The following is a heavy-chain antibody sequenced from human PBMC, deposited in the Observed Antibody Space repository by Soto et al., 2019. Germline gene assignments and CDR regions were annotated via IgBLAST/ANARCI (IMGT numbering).Heavy chain of an antibody. Sequence: EVQLVEAGGGLVQPGGSLRLSCAASGFTFSTSWIHWVRQAPGKGLVWVSRINGVGGTINYADSVKGRFTISRDNAKNTVYLQMNSLSADDAAVYYCTRGGNYYFDYWGQGTLVTVSS. CDR3: TRGGNYYFDY. CDR1: GFTFSTSW. J-gene: IGHJ4*02. D-gene: IGHD1-7*01. CDR2: INGVGGTI. V-gene: IGHV3-74*01.